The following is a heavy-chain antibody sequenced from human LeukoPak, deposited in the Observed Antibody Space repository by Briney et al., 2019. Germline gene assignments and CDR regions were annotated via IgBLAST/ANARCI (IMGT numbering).Heavy chain of an antibody. D-gene: IGHD6-13*01. CDR3: ARPLSGSSSWHGDAFDI. V-gene: IGHV4-39*01. CDR1: GGSISSSTYY. J-gene: IGHJ3*02. CDR2: IYYSGST. Sequence: SETLSHTCTVSGGSISSSTYYWGWIRQPPGKGLEWTGSIYYSGSTYYNASLKSRVTISADTSKNQFSLKLSSVTAADTAVYYCARPLSGSSSWHGDAFDIWGQGTMVTVSS.